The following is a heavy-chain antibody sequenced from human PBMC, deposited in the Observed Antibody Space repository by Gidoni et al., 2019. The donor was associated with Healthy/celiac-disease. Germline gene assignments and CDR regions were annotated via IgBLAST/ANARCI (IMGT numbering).Heavy chain of an antibody. CDR3: ARGNRGSNLHNWFDP. CDR1: GGSISSYY. Sequence: QVQLQESGPGLVKPSAPLSLTCTASGGSISSYYWSWIRQPPGKGLEWIGYIYYSGSTNYNPSLKSRVTISVDTSKNQFSLKLSSVTAADTAVYYCARGNRGSNLHNWFDPWGQGTLVTVSS. V-gene: IGHV4-59*01. CDR2: IYYSGST. J-gene: IGHJ5*02. D-gene: IGHD1-26*01.